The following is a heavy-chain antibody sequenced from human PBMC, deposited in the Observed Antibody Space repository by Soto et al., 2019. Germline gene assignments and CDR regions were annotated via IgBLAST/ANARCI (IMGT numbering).Heavy chain of an antibody. CDR3: AREGVHYYDSSGDGNYYFDY. CDR1: GGTFSSYA. CDR2: IIPIFGTA. D-gene: IGHD3-22*01. V-gene: IGHV1-69*01. J-gene: IGHJ4*02. Sequence: QVQLVQSGAEVKKPGSSVKVSCKASGGTFSSYAISWVRQAPGQGLEWMGGIIPIFGTANYAQKFQGRVTITADESTSTAYMELSSLRSEDTAMYYCAREGVHYYDSSGDGNYYFDYWGQGTLVTVSS.